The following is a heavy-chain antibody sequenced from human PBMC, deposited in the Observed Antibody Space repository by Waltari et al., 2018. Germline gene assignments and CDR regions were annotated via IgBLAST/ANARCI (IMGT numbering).Heavy chain of an antibody. CDR3: ARVDSSGWYYFDY. CDR1: GFTFSSYS. J-gene: IGHJ4*02. V-gene: IGHV3-21*01. Sequence: EVQLVASGGGLVKPGGSLRLSCAASGFTFSSYSMNWVRQAPGKGLEWVSSISSSSSYIYYADSVKGRFTISRDNAKNSLYLQMNSLRAEDTAVYYCARVDSSGWYYFDYWGQGTLVTVSS. D-gene: IGHD6-19*01. CDR2: ISSSSSYI.